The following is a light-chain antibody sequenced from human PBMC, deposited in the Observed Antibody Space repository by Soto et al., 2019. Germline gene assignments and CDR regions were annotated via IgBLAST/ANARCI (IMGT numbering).Light chain of an antibody. J-gene: IGLJ1*01. CDR1: SGYVGAFNF. V-gene: IGLV2-14*01. CDR2: EVS. CDR3: SSYITTTTRV. Sequence: QSVLTQPASVSGSPGQSITISCTGTSGYVGAFNFVSWYQQHPGRAPKLLIYEVSNRPSGVSNRFSGSKSGNTASLTISGLQAEDEADYYCSSYITTTTRVFGTGTKLTVL.